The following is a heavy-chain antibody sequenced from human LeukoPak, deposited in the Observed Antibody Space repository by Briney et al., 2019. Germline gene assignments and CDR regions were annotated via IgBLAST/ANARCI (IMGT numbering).Heavy chain of an antibody. J-gene: IGHJ4*02. CDR1: GYTFTGYY. CDR2: INPNSGGT. D-gene: IGHD2-2*01. CDR3: AREYCSGTSCFDYFDY. V-gene: IGHV1-2*04. Sequence: ASVKVSCKASGYTFTGYYMHWVRQAPGQGLEWMGWINPNSGGTNYAQKFQGWVTMTRDTSISTAYMELSRLRSDDTAVYYFAREYCSGTSCFDYFDYWGQGNLVTVSS.